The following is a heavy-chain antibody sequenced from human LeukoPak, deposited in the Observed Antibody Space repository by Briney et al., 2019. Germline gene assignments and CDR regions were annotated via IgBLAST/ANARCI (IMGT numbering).Heavy chain of an antibody. CDR3: AKTRIPVGWFDP. D-gene: IGHD2-21*01. CDR2: ISGSGGST. J-gene: IGHJ5*02. CDR1: GFTFSSYA. V-gene: IGHV3-23*01. Sequence: QTGGSLRLSCAASGFTFSSYAMSWVRQAPGKGLEWVSAISGSGGSTYYADSVKGRFTISRDNSKNTLYLQMNSLRAEDTAVYYCAKTRIPVGWFDPWGQGTLVTVSS.